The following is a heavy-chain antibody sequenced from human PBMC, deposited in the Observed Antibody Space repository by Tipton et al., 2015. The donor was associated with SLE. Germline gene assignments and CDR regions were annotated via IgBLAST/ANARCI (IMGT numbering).Heavy chain of an antibody. Sequence: GSLRLSCTASGFTFSNYAMTWFRQAPGKGLEWVSYISSSSSTIFYADSVKGRFTISRDNAKNSLYLQMNSLRAEDTALYYCARDRPHTAMIFDYWGQGRLVTVSS. V-gene: IGHV3-48*01. J-gene: IGHJ4*02. CDR3: ARDRPHTAMIFDY. CDR1: GFTFSNYA. CDR2: ISSSSSTI. D-gene: IGHD5-18*01.